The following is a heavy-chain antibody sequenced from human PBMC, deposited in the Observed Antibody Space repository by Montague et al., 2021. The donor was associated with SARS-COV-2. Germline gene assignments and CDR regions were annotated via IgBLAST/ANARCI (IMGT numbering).Heavy chain of an antibody. D-gene: IGHD4-11*01. V-gene: IGHV4-31*03. CDR2: ISYSGST. CDR3: AASGRRGYSNPFHH. CDR1: GDSITSGGYF. J-gene: IGHJ4*02. Sequence: TLSLTCTVPGDSITSGGYFWNWIRQHPGKGLEYIGAISYSGSTYYKPSLTSRVSISMDTSKNAFSLSLHSVTAADTAVYFCAASGRRGYSNPFHHCGRGSPVTVSS.